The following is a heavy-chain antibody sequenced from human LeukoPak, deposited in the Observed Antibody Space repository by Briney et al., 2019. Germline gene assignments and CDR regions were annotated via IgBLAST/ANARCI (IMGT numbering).Heavy chain of an antibody. Sequence: PSETLSLTCTVSGGSISSSSYYWGWIRQPPGKGLEWIGSIYYSGSTYYNPSLKSRVTISVDTSKNQFSLKLSSVTAADTAVYYCASLVYDFWSGYPDYFDYWGQGTLVTVSS. D-gene: IGHD3-3*01. CDR2: IYYSGST. CDR3: ASLVYDFWSGYPDYFDY. CDR1: GGSISSSSYY. J-gene: IGHJ4*02. V-gene: IGHV4-39*01.